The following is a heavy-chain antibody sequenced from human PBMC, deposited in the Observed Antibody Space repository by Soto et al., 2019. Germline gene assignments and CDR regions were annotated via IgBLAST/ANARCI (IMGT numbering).Heavy chain of an antibody. V-gene: IGHV4-39*01. CDR1: GGSISSSSYY. CDR3: ARHRRPPTWSFDY. J-gene: IGHJ4*02. CDR2: IDYSGST. Sequence: QLQLQESGPGLVKPSETLSLTCTVSGGSISSSSYYWGWIRQPPGKGLEWIWSIDYSGSTYYNPSLKSRDTRSVDTSKNQFSLKLSSVTAANTAVYYCARHRRPPTWSFDYWGQGTLVTVSS.